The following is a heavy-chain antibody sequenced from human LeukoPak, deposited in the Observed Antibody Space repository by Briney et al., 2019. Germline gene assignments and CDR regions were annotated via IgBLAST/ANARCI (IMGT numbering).Heavy chain of an antibody. CDR3: ARDCSSTSCYNVY. CDR2: ISTYNGDT. CDR1: GYTFSNRG. Sequence: ASVKVSCKASGYTFSNRGFSWVRQAPGQGLEWMGWISTYNGDTNYAQNLQGRVTMTTDTSTSTAYMEMRSRRSDDTAVYYCARDCSSTSCYNVYWGQGTLVTVSS. D-gene: IGHD2-2*02. V-gene: IGHV1-18*01. J-gene: IGHJ4*02.